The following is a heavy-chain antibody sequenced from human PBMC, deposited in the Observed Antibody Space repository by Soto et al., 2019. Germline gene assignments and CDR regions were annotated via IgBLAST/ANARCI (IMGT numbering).Heavy chain of an antibody. CDR3: ASRGTRDLRSICGHGWFDP. CDR1: GGSISSGGYY. J-gene: IGHJ5*02. V-gene: IGHV4-31*03. D-gene: IGHD3-16*01. Sequence: SETLSLTCTVSGGSISSGGYYWSWIRQHPGKGLEWIGYIYYSGSTYYNPSLKSRVTISVDTSKNQFSLKLSSVTAADTAVYYCASRGTRDLRSICGHGWFDPWGQGTLVTVSS. CDR2: IYYSGST.